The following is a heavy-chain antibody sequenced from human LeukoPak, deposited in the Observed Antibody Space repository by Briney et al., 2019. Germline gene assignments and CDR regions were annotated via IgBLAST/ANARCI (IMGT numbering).Heavy chain of an antibody. Sequence: GGSLRLSCEASGFTFGSFATYWVRQAPGKGLDWIAGIFGSGGSPHYADSVKGRFTISRDNSKNTVYLQINSLRAEDTAVYYCGKTTAGYSSGQKPAWPVDYWGQGTLVTVSS. J-gene: IGHJ4*02. D-gene: IGHD5-18*01. CDR1: GFTFGSFA. CDR3: GKTTAGYSSGQKPAWPVDY. V-gene: IGHV3-23*01. CDR2: IFGSGGSP.